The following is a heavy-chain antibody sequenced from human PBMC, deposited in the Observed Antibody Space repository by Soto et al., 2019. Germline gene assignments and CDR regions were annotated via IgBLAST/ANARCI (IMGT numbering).Heavy chain of an antibody. CDR2: IYYSGST. J-gene: IGHJ4*02. CDR3: ASGGSLWFGQSPTDY. V-gene: IGHV4-39*01. D-gene: IGHD3-10*01. Sequence: SETQSLTCTVSGGSIRSSSYYWGWIRQPPGKGLEWIGSIYYSGSTYYNPSLKSRVTISVDTSKNQFSLKLSSVTAADTAVYYCASGGSLWFGQSPTDYWGQGTLVTVSS. CDR1: GGSIRSSSYY.